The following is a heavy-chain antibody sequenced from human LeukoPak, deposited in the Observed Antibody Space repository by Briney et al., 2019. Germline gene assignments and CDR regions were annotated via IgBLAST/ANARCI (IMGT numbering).Heavy chain of an antibody. J-gene: IGHJ4*02. V-gene: IGHV3-23*01. D-gene: IGHD3-10*01. CDR3: AKVLYGSGSYYPTFDY. CDR1: GFTFSNCA. Sequence: PGGSLRLSCAASGFTFSNCAMTWVRQAPGKGLEWVSAIRGSGRSTYYADSVKGRFTISRDNSKNTLYLQMNSLRAEDTAVYFCAKVLYGSGSYYPTFDYWGQGTLVTVSS. CDR2: IRGSGRST.